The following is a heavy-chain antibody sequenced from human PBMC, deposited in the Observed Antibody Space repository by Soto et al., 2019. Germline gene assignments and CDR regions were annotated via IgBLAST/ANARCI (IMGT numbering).Heavy chain of an antibody. D-gene: IGHD6-6*01. J-gene: IGHJ5*02. CDR3: VRDRPHNWFDP. V-gene: IGHV3-74*01. CDR2: IDTDGRRT. CDR1: GFTLRSYW. Sequence: EVQLVESGGGLVQPGGSLRLSCAASGFTLRSYWMHWVRQAPGKGPMWVSRIDTDGRRTTYADSVKGRFTISRDNAKNMMYLQMNSLRAEDTAVYYCVRDRPHNWFDPWGQGTLVTVSS.